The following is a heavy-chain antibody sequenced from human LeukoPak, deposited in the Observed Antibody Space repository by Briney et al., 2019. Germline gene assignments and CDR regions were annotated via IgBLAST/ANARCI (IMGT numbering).Heavy chain of an antibody. CDR1: GDSIPGDY. CDR3: ARQSIAVAGTAYFDY. CDR2: VYYSGST. D-gene: IGHD6-19*01. Sequence: PSETLSLTCTVSGDSIPGDYWTWIRQPPGKGLQWIGYVYYSGSTNYSPSLKSRATVSVDTSKNQFSLKLSSVTAADTAVYYCARQSIAVAGTAYFDYWGQGTLVTVSS. J-gene: IGHJ4*02. V-gene: IGHV4-59*08.